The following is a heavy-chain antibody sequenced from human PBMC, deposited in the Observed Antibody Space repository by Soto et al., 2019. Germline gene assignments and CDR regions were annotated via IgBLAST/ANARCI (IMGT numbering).Heavy chain of an antibody. V-gene: IGHV3-30*18. J-gene: IGHJ6*02. Sequence: GGSLRLSCAASGFTFSNYGMHWVRQAPGKGLEWVAVTSYDGDKEYYADSVKGRFTISRDNSKNTLYLQMNSLRVEDTAVYYCAKDIALVRGVIIDLDVWGQGTTVTVSS. D-gene: IGHD3-10*01. CDR2: TSYDGDKE. CDR1: GFTFSNYG. CDR3: AKDIALVRGVIIDLDV.